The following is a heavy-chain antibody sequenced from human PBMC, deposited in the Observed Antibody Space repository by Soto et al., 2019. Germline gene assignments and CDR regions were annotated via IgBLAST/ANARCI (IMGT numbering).Heavy chain of an antibody. V-gene: IGHV3-7*03. CDR1: GFTFSIYW. CDR2: IKQDGSEK. J-gene: IGHJ6*02. Sequence: GSLRLSCAASGFTFSIYWMSWVRQAPGKGLEWVANIKQDGSEKYYVDSVKGRFTISRDNAKNSLYLQMNSLRAEDTAVYYCARNTPVSPYYYDSSGSRNGMDVWGQGTTVTVS. D-gene: IGHD3-22*01. CDR3: ARNTPVSPYYYDSSGSRNGMDV.